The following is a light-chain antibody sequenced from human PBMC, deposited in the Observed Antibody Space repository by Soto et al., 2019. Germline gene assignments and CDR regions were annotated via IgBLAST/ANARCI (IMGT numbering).Light chain of an antibody. Sequence: EILMTQSQATLSFSPGERATLSCRASQRISSNVAWYQQKPGQAPRLLIYGASTRATGVPARFSGGGSGTEFTLTITSLQSEDFAVYFCQQYKDCPSYTFGKGTKLEIK. CDR2: GAS. CDR3: QQYKDCPSYT. J-gene: IGKJ2*01. V-gene: IGKV3-15*01. CDR1: QRISSN.